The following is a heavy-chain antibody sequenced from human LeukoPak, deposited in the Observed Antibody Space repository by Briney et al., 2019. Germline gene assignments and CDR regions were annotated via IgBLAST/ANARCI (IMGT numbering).Heavy chain of an antibody. V-gene: IGHV4-59*01. D-gene: IGHD6-19*01. CDR3: ASRLGSLRSDSSGWYTDGHYYYYMDV. J-gene: IGHJ6*03. CDR2: IYYSGGT. Sequence: PSETLSLTCTVAGGSISSYYGSWLRQPPGKGLEWGGYIYYSGGTNYNPSLKSRVTISVDTSKNQFSLKLSCVAAADTAVYYCASRLGSLRSDSSGWYTDGHYYYYMDVWGKGTTVTVSS. CDR1: GGSISSYY.